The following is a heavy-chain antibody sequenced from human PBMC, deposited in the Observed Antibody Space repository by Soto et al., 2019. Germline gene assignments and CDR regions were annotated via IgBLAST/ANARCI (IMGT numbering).Heavy chain of an antibody. Sequence: QLQLQESGSGLVKPSQTLSLTCAVSGGSISSTGHSWSWIRQPPGKGLEWIGFIFHTGSTHYNPSLKSRVTISVDSSKNQFSLNLSSVTAADTAVYFWARWVIGWGFLLDAFDIWGQGTMVTVSS. CDR2: IFHTGST. D-gene: IGHD2-21*01. J-gene: IGHJ3*02. CDR1: GGSISSTGHS. CDR3: ARWVIGWGFLLDAFDI. V-gene: IGHV4-30-2*01.